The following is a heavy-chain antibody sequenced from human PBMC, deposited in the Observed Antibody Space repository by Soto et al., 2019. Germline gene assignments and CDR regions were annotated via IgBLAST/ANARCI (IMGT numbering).Heavy chain of an antibody. D-gene: IGHD6-6*01. CDR3: ARDIAPRTSDC. Sequence: LRLSCAASGFSFSSYWMTWVRQAPGKGLEWVANIKQDGNKIYYVDSVKGRFTISRDNAKNSLYLEMNNLRAEDTAMYYCARDIAPRTSDCWGQGTLVTVSS. CDR2: IKQDGNKI. CDR1: GFSFSSYW. J-gene: IGHJ4*02. V-gene: IGHV3-7*01.